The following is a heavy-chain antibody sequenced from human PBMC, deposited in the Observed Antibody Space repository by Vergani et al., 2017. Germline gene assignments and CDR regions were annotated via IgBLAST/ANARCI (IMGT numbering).Heavy chain of an antibody. J-gene: IGHJ4*02. CDR3: ARGLWDCTHIRCSPPSY. CDR1: GFPLSNAW. CDR2: IKSDGSIT. Sequence: EVQLVESGGGLVQPGGSLRLSCAASGFPLSNAWIHWVRQGPGKGLEWVSRIKSDGSITNYADSVKGRFTISRDNAKNTLYLEMNSLRGDDTAMYFCARGLWDCTHIRCSPPSYWGQGTQVTVSS. V-gene: IGHV3-74*01. D-gene: IGHD2-8*01.